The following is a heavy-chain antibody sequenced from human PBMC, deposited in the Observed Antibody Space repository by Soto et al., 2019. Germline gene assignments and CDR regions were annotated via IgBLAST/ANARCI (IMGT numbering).Heavy chain of an antibody. Sequence: SETLSLTCTVSGGSINSYYWNWIRQSPGKGLEWIGYIHYSGSTNYNPSLKGRVTISLDRSKNQFSLKLSSVTAADTAVYYCARDPHTVINTGWFEPWGQGTLITVS. CDR1: GGSINSYY. CDR2: IHYSGST. J-gene: IGHJ5*02. CDR3: ARDPHTVINTGWFEP. D-gene: IGHD4-4*01. V-gene: IGHV4-59*01.